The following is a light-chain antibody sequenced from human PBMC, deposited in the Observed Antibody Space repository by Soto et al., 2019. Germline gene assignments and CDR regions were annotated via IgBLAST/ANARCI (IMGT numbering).Light chain of an antibody. J-gene: IGKJ1*01. Sequence: EIVLTQSPGTLSWSPGERATLSCRASQSVSSSYLAWYQQTPGQAPRLLIYGASSRATGIPDRFSGSGSGTDFTLTISRLEPEDFAVYYCQQYGSSRTFGQGTKVDIK. CDR3: QQYGSSRT. V-gene: IGKV3-20*01. CDR1: QSVSSSY. CDR2: GAS.